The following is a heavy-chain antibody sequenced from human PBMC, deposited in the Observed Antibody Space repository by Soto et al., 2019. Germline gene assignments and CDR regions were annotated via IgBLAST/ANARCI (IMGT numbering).Heavy chain of an antibody. CDR3: ETDVKRTQPWTKGGCYYLYSEVDS. D-gene: IGHD1-26*01. V-gene: IGHV1-2*02. CDR1: GYTFTDYY. Sequence: ASVKVSCKASGYTFTDYYVHWLRQAPGQGLQWMGWINPNSGGTKTAQKFQGRVTVTRDTSISTAYMDLSRLRSDETAAYYCETDVKRTQPWTKGGCYYLYSEVDSWGQGTRVTVS. CDR2: INPNSGGT. J-gene: IGHJ6*02.